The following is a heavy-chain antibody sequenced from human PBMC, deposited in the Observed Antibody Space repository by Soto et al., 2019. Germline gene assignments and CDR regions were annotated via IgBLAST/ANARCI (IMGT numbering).Heavy chain of an antibody. Sequence: GGALRLSCTAAGFSFSDYYMRWSRQAPGRGLGWDSYIIDYGTYTDYSDSVKGRFTVSRDNAKNSLFLQMNSLRVEDTAVYYCAREVRGRGYPNWFDPWGQGTLVTVSS. CDR3: AREVRGRGYPNWFDP. CDR1: GFSFSDYY. CDR2: IIDYGTYT. V-gene: IGHV3-11*06. J-gene: IGHJ5*02. D-gene: IGHD5-18*01.